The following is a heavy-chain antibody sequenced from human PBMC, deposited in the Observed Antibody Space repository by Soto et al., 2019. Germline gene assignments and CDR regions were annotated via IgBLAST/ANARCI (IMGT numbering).Heavy chain of an antibody. J-gene: IGHJ4*02. V-gene: IGHV4-34*01. CDR2: INHSGST. Sequence: QVQLQQWGAGLLKPSETLSLTCAVYGASFSGYYWSWIRQPPGKGLEWIGEINHSGSTNYNPALKSRVTISVDTSKNQFSLKLSSVTAADAAVYYCARGWSLRWLHRYFDYWGQGTLVIVSS. CDR3: ARGWSLRWLHRYFDY. D-gene: IGHD5-12*01. CDR1: GASFSGYY.